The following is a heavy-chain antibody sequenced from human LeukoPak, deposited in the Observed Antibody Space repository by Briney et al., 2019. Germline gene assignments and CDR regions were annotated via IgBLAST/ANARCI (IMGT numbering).Heavy chain of an antibody. J-gene: IGHJ6*03. CDR3: ARGYSYGYYYYYYMDV. Sequence: SVKVSCKASGGTFSSYAISWVRQAPGQGLEWMGGIIPIFGTANYAQKFQGRVTITADKSTSTAYMELSSLRSEDTAVYYCARGYSYGYYYYYYMDVWGKGTTVTVSS. CDR2: IIPIFGTA. D-gene: IGHD5-18*01. CDR1: GGTFSSYA. V-gene: IGHV1-69*06.